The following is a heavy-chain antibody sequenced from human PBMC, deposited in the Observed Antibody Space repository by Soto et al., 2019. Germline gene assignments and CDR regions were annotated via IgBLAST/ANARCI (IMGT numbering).Heavy chain of an antibody. J-gene: IGHJ4*02. CDR1: GFTFSDYY. CDR3: ARVRYSGYEYYFDY. CDR2: ISSSSYT. D-gene: IGHD5-12*01. V-gene: IGHV3-11*06. Sequence: GGSLRLSCAASGFTFSDYYMSWIRQAPGKGLEWVSYISSSSYTNYADSVKGRFTISRDNAKNSLYLQMNSLRAEDTAVYYCARVRYSGYEYYFDYWGQGTLVTVSS.